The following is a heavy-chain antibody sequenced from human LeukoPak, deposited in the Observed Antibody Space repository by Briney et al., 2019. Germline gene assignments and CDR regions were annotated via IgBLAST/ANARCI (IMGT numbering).Heavy chain of an antibody. CDR3: AMTGIAVAGTDAFDI. J-gene: IGHJ3*02. Sequence: PSETLSLTCAVSGGSISSGGYSWSWIRQPPGKGLEWIGYIYHSGSTYYNPSLKSRVTISVDRSKNQFSLKLSSVTAADTAVYYCAMTGIAVAGTDAFDIWGQGTMVTVSS. D-gene: IGHD6-19*01. CDR2: IYHSGST. V-gene: IGHV4-30-2*01. CDR1: GGSISSGGYS.